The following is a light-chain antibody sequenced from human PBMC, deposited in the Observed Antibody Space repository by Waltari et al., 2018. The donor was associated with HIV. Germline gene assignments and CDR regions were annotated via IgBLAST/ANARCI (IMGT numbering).Light chain of an antibody. CDR1: QSVSSN. CDR3: QQYNNWPPWT. J-gene: IGKJ1*01. CDR2: GAS. V-gene: IGKV3-15*01. Sequence: EIVMTQSQAPLPVSPGERAPPPCRASQSVSSNLAWYQQKPGQAPRLLIYGASTRATGIPARFSGSGSGTEFTLTISSLQSEDFAVYYCQQYNNWPPWTFGQGTKVEIK.